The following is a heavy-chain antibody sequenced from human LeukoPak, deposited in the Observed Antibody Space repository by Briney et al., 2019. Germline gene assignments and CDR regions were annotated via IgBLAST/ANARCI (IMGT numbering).Heavy chain of an antibody. J-gene: IGHJ4*02. Sequence: SETLSLTCTVSGGSISSYYWSWIRQPPGKGLEWIGYIYYSGSTNYKPSLKSRVTISVDTSKNQFSLKLSSVTAADTAVYYCAKDQPTGRVFDYWGQGTLVTVSS. V-gene: IGHV4-59*01. CDR1: GGSISSYY. CDR2: IYYSGST. CDR3: AKDQPTGRVFDY.